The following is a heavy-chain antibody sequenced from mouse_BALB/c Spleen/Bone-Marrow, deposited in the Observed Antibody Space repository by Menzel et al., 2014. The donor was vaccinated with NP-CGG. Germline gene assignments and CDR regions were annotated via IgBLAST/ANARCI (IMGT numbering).Heavy chain of an antibody. CDR1: GYTFTSYT. J-gene: IGHJ3*01. CDR2: IVPSSGYT. V-gene: IGHV1-4*02. Sequence: VQGVESGAELARPGASVKMSCKASGYTFTSYTIQWVKRRPGQGLEWVGYIVPSSGYTDYSQNFKDKTTLTADKSSSTAYMQLSSLTSADSAVYYCAREARTGAWFAYWGQGTLVTVSA. D-gene: IGHD4-1*01. CDR3: AREARTGAWFAY.